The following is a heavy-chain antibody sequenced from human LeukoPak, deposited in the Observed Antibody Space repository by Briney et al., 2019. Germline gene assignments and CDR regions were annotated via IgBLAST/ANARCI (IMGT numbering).Heavy chain of an antibody. J-gene: IGHJ4*02. Sequence: GGSLRLSCAASGFTFSSYGMHWVRQAPGKGLEWVAVIWYDGSNKYYADSVEGRFTISRDNSKNTLYLQMNSLRAEDTAVYYCAKPVDYGDYVWGVDYWGQGTLVTVSS. CDR2: IWYDGSNK. CDR3: AKPVDYGDYVWGVDY. D-gene: IGHD4-17*01. V-gene: IGHV3-33*06. CDR1: GFTFSSYG.